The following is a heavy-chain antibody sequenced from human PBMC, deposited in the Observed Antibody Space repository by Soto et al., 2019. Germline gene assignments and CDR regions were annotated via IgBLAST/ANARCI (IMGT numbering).Heavy chain of an antibody. J-gene: IGHJ6*02. Sequence: SVKVSCKVSGYTLTELSMHWVRQAPGQGLEWMGGIIPIFGTANYAQKFQGRVTITADESTSTAYMELSSLRSEDTAVYYCAREGYSYGYLYYYGMDVWGQGTTVTVSS. V-gene: IGHV1-69*13. D-gene: IGHD5-18*01. CDR2: IIPIFGTA. CDR1: GYTLTELS. CDR3: AREGYSYGYLYYYGMDV.